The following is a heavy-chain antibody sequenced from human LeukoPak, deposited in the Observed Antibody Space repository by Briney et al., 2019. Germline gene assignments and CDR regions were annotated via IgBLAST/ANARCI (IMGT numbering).Heavy chain of an antibody. D-gene: IGHD3-3*01. Sequence: GGSLRLSCAASGFTFSSYGMHWVRQAPGKGLEWVAVISYDGSNKYYADSVKGRFTISRDNSKNTLYLQMKSLRAEDTAVYYCAKEGSRITIFGVVTSAYFDYWGQGTLVTVSS. CDR2: ISYDGSNK. J-gene: IGHJ4*02. V-gene: IGHV3-30*18. CDR1: GFTFSSYG. CDR3: AKEGSRITIFGVVTSAYFDY.